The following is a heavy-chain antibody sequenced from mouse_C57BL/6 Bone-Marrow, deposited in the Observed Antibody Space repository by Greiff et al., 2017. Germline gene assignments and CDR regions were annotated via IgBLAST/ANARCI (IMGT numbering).Heavy chain of an antibody. CDR3: ASDDYEHYAMDY. V-gene: IGHV14-2*01. CDR1: GFNIQDYY. D-gene: IGHD2-4*01. J-gene: IGHJ4*01. CDR2: IDPEDGET. Sequence: EVQVVESGAELVKPGASVKLSCTASGFNIQDYYMHWVKQRTEQGLEWIGRIDPEDGETKYAPKVQGKATITADPSSNTAYLQLSSLTSEDTAVYYCASDDYEHYAMDYWGQGTSVTVSS.